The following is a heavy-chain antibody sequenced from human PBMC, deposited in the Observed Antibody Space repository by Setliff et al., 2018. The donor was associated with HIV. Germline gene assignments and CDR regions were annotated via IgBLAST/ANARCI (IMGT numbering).Heavy chain of an antibody. J-gene: IGHJ2*01. D-gene: IGHD2-21*02. CDR3: ARDHCGGDCYSLWYFDL. Sequence: GASVKVSCKVSGYTLTELSMHWVRQAPGKGLEWMGGFDPEDGETIYAQKFQGRVTMTEDTSTDTAYMELSSLRSEDTAVYYCARDHCGGDCYSLWYFDLWGRGTLVTVSS. CDR2: FDPEDGET. CDR1: GYTLTELS. V-gene: IGHV1-24*01.